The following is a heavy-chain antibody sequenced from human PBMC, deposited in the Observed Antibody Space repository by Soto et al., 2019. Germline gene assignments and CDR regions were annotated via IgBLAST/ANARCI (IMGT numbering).Heavy chain of an antibody. CDR2: IYPGDSDT. D-gene: IGHD6-13*01. V-gene: IGHV5-51*01. CDR1: GYSFTSYL. Sequence: PGESLKISCKGSGYSFTSYLIGWVRQMPGKGLEWMGIIYPGDSDTRYSPSFQGQVTISADKSISTAYLQWSSLKASDTAMYYCARPRSSSRNYYGMDVWGQGTTVTVSS. J-gene: IGHJ6*02. CDR3: ARPRSSSRNYYGMDV.